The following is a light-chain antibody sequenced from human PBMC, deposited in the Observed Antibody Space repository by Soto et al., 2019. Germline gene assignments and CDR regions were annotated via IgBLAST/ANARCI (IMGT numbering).Light chain of an antibody. J-gene: IGKJ1*01. Sequence: EIVMTQSPAALSVSPGERATLSCRASQSVRKNFLAWFQQKPGQAPRLLIYGASTRATGIPARFSGSGSGTEFTLTISSLQSEDFAVYYCQQYNNWPPWTFGQGTKVDIK. CDR1: QSVRKN. CDR3: QQYNNWPPWT. CDR2: GAS. V-gene: IGKV3-15*01.